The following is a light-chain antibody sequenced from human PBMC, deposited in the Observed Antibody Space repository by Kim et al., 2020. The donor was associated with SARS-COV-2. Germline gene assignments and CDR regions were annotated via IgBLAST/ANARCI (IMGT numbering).Light chain of an antibody. CDR3: SSYTNSDSWV. CDR1: SSDIGAYAY. CDR2: HVT. V-gene: IGLV2-14*04. Sequence: GQSLTISCTGTSSDIGAYAYVSWCQQHPGKAPKLMIFHVTKRPSGVSSRFSGSKSANTASLTISGLQAEDEADYYCSSYTNSDSWVFGGGTKVTVL. J-gene: IGLJ3*02.